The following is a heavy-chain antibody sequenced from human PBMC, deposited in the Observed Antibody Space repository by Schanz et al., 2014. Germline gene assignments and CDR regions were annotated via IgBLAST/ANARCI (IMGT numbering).Heavy chain of an antibody. D-gene: IGHD6-13*01. J-gene: IGHJ6*02. CDR2: ISPYNGNT. Sequence: QVQLVQSEAAVKKPGASVKVSCKASGYFFSSYGISWVRQAPGQGLEWMGWISPYNGNTNYAQKLQGRVTMTTDTSTSTAYMELRSLRSDDTAVYYCARDNLVSSSWYNYYGMDVWGQGTTVTVSS. CDR1: GYFFSSYG. CDR3: ARDNLVSSSWYNYYGMDV. V-gene: IGHV1-18*01.